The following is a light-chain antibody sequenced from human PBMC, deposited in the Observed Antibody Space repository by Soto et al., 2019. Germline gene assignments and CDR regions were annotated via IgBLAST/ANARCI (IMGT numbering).Light chain of an antibody. CDR3: QQYGDSPWT. Sequence: EIVLTQSPGILSLSPGERATLSCRASQSVSSNSLAWYQQTPGQAPRLLIYPTSIRATGIPDRFSGSGSGRDFTLTISRLEPEDFTVYHCQQYGDSPWTFGQGTRWISN. CDR2: PTS. J-gene: IGKJ1*01. CDR1: QSVSSNS. V-gene: IGKV3-20*01.